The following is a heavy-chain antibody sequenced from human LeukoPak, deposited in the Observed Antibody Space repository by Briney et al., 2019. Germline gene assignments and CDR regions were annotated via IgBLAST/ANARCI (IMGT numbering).Heavy chain of an antibody. CDR3: AKRLPEGNYFDS. CDR1: GFTFSNFA. D-gene: IGHD1-14*01. J-gene: IGHJ4*02. Sequence: GGSLRLSCAASGFTFSNFAMSWARQAPGKGLEWVSALSGSGGSTYYADSVKGRFTISRDNSKNTLYLQMNSLRAEDTAVYFCAKRLPEGNYFDSWGQGTPVTVSS. CDR2: LSGSGGST. V-gene: IGHV3-23*01.